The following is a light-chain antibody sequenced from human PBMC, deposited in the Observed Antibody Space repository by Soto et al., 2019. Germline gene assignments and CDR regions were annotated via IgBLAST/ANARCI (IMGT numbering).Light chain of an antibody. CDR1: QSVSSNY. CDR3: QHFGGTTFT. V-gene: IGKV3-20*01. CDR2: GAS. Sequence: EIVLTQSPGTLSLSPGERATLSCRATQSVSSNYLAWYQQKSGQAPRLLIYGASSRATGIPDRFSGGGSGTDFTLTISRLEPGDFAVYYCQHFGGTTFTFGQGTRLEIK. J-gene: IGKJ5*01.